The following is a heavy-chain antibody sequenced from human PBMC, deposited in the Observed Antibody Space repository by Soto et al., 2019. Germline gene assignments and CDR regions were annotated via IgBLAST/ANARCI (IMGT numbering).Heavy chain of an antibody. Sequence: QVQLQESGPGLVKPSGTLSLTCAVSSGSISSSNWWSWVRQPPGKGLEWIGEIYHSGSTNYNPSLKSRVTISVDKSKNQFSLKLSSVTAADTAVYYSARGHDYGDYGHAFDIWGQGTMVTVSS. CDR1: SGSISSSNW. D-gene: IGHD4-17*01. CDR2: IYHSGST. CDR3: ARGHDYGDYGHAFDI. V-gene: IGHV4-4*02. J-gene: IGHJ3*02.